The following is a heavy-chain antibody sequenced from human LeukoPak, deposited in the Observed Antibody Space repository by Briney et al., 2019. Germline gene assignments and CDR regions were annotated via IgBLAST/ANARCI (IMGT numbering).Heavy chain of an antibody. Sequence: PSETLSLTSTVSGGSVSSGSYYWSWIRQPPGKGLEWIGYIYYSGSTNYNPSLKSRVTISVDTSKNQFSLKLSSVTAADTAVYYCARAEGITIFGGGHAFDIWGQGTMVTVSS. CDR1: GGSVSSGSYY. V-gene: IGHV4-61*01. CDR2: IYYSGST. J-gene: IGHJ3*02. D-gene: IGHD3-3*01. CDR3: ARAEGITIFGGGHAFDI.